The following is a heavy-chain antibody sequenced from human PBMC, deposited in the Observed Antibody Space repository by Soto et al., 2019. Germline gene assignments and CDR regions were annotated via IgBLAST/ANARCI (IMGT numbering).Heavy chain of an antibody. Sequence: QVQLVQSGAEVRKSGSSVKVSCKLSGASFDSYTITWVRQAPGQGLEWMGGIIPIFGTTNYAQKFQGRLTITADGFTSAAYMDLSSLTSEDTAVYYCARGPLYDLESGMYWYFDLWGRGTLVTVFS. CDR1: GASFDSYT. J-gene: IGHJ2*01. D-gene: IGHD1-26*01. V-gene: IGHV1-69*01. CDR2: IIPIFGTT. CDR3: ARGPLYDLESGMYWYFDL.